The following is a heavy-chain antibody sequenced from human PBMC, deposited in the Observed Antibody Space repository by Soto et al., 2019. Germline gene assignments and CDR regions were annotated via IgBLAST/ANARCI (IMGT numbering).Heavy chain of an antibody. J-gene: IGHJ5*02. CDR1: GGSISSSNW. CDR3: ARAIPYCRGDSCYVDWFDL. V-gene: IGHV4-4*02. D-gene: IGHD2-15*01. Sequence: SETLSLTCAVSGGSISSSNWWSWVRQPPGKGLEWIGEIYHSGSTNYNPSLKSRVTISVDKSKNQFSLKLSSVTAADTAVYYCARAIPYCRGDSCYVDWFDLWGQGTLVTVSS. CDR2: IYHSGST.